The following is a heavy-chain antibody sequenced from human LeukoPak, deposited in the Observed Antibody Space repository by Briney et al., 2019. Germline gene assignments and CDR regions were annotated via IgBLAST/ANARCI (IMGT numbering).Heavy chain of an antibody. D-gene: IGHD3-16*01. Sequence: GGSLRLSCAVSGFTFSTSPMGWVRQAPGKGQEWVAVISYDGSNKYYADSVKGRFTISRDNSKNTLYLQMNSLRAEDTAVYYCAKSRGTYYYYYGMDVWGQGTTVTVSS. V-gene: IGHV3-30*18. J-gene: IGHJ6*02. CDR2: ISYDGSNK. CDR1: GFTFSTSP. CDR3: AKSRGTYYYYYGMDV.